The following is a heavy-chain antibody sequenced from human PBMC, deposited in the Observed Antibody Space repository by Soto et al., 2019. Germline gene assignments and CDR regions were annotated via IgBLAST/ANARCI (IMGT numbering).Heavy chain of an antibody. V-gene: IGHV3-23*01. CDR2: ISGSGSSR. Sequence: GGSLRLSCAASGFTFSTYAMSWVRQAPGKGLEWVSAISGSGSSRYYADSAKGRFTISRDNSKNTLFLQLNSLRAEDTAVYYCAKELLRLGESLERYFDYWGQGTLVTVSS. J-gene: IGHJ4*02. D-gene: IGHD3-10*01. CDR1: GFTFSTYA. CDR3: AKELLRLGESLERYFDY.